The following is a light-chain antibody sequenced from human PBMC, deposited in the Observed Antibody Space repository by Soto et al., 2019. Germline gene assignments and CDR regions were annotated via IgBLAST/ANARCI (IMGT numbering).Light chain of an antibody. CDR3: QQANSFPLT. CDR2: AAS. Sequence: DNQMTQSPSSVSATVGDRVTITFRASQCISSWLAWYQQKPGKAPKLLIYAASSLQSGVPSRFSGSGYGTDFTLTISSLQPEDFATYYCQQANSFPLTFGGGTKVDI. V-gene: IGKV1-12*01. J-gene: IGKJ4*01. CDR1: QCISSW.